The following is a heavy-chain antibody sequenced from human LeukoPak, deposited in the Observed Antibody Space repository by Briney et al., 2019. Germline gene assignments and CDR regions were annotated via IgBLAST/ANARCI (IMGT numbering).Heavy chain of an antibody. V-gene: IGHV4-31*03. J-gene: IGHJ3*02. D-gene: IGHD6-19*01. Sequence: SQTLSLTCTVSGGSISSGGYYWSWIRQHPGKGLEWIGYIYYSGSTYYNPSLKSRVTISVDTSKNQFSLKLSSVTAADTAVYYCAREWLRPDAFDIWGQGTMVTVSS. CDR2: IYYSGST. CDR1: GGSISSGGYY. CDR3: AREWLRPDAFDI.